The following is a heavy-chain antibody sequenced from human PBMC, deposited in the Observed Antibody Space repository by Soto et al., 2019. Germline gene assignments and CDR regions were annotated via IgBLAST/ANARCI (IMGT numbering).Heavy chain of an antibody. CDR2: INHSGST. D-gene: IGHD3-16*02. V-gene: IGHV4-34*01. Sequence: SETLSLTCAVYGGSFSGYYWSWIRQPPGKGLEWIGEINHSGSTNYNPSLKSRVTISVDTSKNQFSLKLSSVTAADTAVYYCARWAEFDTYYDYVWGSYRSLAFDYWGQGTLVTVSS. CDR1: GGSFSGYY. J-gene: IGHJ4*02. CDR3: ARWAEFDTYYDYVWGSYRSLAFDY.